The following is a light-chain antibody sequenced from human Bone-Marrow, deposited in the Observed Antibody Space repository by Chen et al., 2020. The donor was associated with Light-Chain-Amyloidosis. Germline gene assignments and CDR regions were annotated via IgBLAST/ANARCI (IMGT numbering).Light chain of an antibody. Sequence: EIVMTQSPATLSASPGDRATLSCRASQYVGTSLAWYQQKPGQVPRVLIYGASTRATGVPTRFSGSGSGTEFTLTISSLQSEDFAVCYCQQYNNWSHMFGQGTKVEIQ. CDR1: QYVGTS. V-gene: IGKV3-15*01. CDR3: QQYNNWSHM. J-gene: IGKJ1*01. CDR2: GAS.